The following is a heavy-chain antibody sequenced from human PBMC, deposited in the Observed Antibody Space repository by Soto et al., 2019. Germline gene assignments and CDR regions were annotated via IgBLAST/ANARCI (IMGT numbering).Heavy chain of an antibody. CDR1: GFTFSSYA. D-gene: IGHD3-9*01. CDR3: AKRETGYYIPETYYYYGMDV. CDR2: ISGSGGST. V-gene: IGHV3-23*01. Sequence: HPGGSLRLSCAASGFTFSSYAMSWVRQAPGKGLEWVSAISGSGGSTYYADSVKGRFTISRDNSKNTLYLQMNSLRAEDTAVYYCAKRETGYYIPETYYYYGMDVWGQGTTVTVSS. J-gene: IGHJ6*02.